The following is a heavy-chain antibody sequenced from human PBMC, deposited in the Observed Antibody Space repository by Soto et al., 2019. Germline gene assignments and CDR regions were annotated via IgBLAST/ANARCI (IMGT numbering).Heavy chain of an antibody. CDR1: GFTFSSYA. D-gene: IGHD3-10*01. CDR2: ISGSGGST. V-gene: IGHV3-23*01. CDR3: AKRGSGSYYDY. Sequence: EVQLLESGGGLVQPGGSLRLSCAASGFTFSSYAMNWVRQAPGKGLEWVSTISGSGGSTYYADSVKDRFTISRDNSKNTLYLQMNSLRAEDTAVYYCAKRGSGSYYDYWGQGTLVTVSS. J-gene: IGHJ4*02.